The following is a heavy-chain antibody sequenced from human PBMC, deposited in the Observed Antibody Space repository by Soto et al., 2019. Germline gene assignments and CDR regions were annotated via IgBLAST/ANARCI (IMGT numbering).Heavy chain of an antibody. CDR3: ARGRSPTYQLLRGYFDY. J-gene: IGHJ4*02. D-gene: IGHD2-2*01. CDR2: IIPIFGTA. V-gene: IGHV1-69*13. Sequence: ASLKVSCKASAGTFSSYAFSWLRQAPGQGLEWMGGIIPIFGTANYAQKFQGRVTITADESTSTAYMELSSLRSEDTAVYYCARGRSPTYQLLRGYFDYWGQGTLVTVSS. CDR1: AGTFSSYA.